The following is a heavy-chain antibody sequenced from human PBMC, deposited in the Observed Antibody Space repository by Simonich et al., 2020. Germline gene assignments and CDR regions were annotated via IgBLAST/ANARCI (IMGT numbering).Heavy chain of an antibody. Sequence: EVQLVESGGGLVQPGGSLRLSCSASGFTFSSYSMNWVRQAPGKGLEWVSNISNSSSTIYYAASVKVRFTISRDNAKNSLYLQMNSLRAEDTAVYYCARDSSYYAFDIWGQGTMVTVSS. CDR1: GFTFSSYS. J-gene: IGHJ3*02. V-gene: IGHV3-48*01. D-gene: IGHD5-12*01. CDR2: ISNSSSTI. CDR3: ARDSSYYAFDI.